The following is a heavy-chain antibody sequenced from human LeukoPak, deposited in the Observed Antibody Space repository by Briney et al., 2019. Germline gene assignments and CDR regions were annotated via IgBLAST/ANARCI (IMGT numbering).Heavy chain of an antibody. Sequence: GGSLRFSCAAFGFTFSSYWMSWVRQAPGKGLEWVANIKPDGSDQYYVDSVKGRFTISRDNAKNSLYLQMNSLRAEDTAVYYCARWSLGDYWGQGTLVTVSS. CDR1: GFTFSSYW. V-gene: IGHV3-7*01. J-gene: IGHJ4*02. CDR2: IKPDGSDQ. CDR3: ARWSLGDY. D-gene: IGHD1-26*01.